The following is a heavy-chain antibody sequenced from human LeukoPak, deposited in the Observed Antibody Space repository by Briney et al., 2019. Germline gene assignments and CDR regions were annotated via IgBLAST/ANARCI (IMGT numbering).Heavy chain of an antibody. CDR3: ARCAGVATRYYYYYMDV. Sequence: TVKPSPTPSLYTPTADFLHPVRPTPGPRDERMGWIKTNSGGTNYAQKFKGRVTMPRDTSISTAYLELSRLTSDDTAVYYCARCAGVATRYYYYYMDVWGKGTTVTVSS. D-gene: IGHD5-12*01. J-gene: IGHJ6*03. CDR1: LYTPTADF. V-gene: IGHV1-2*02. CDR2: IKTNSGGT.